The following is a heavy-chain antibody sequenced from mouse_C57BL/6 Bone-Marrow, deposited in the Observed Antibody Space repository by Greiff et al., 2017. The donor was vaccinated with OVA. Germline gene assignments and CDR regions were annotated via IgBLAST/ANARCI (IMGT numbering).Heavy chain of an antibody. Sequence: EVNVVESGGGLVQSGRSLRLSCATSGFTFSDFYMEWVRQAPGKGLEWIAASRNKVNDYTTEYSASVKGRFIVSRDTSQSILYLQMNALRAEDTAIYYCARDAEYGSSSYWYFDVWGTGTTVTVSS. CDR1: GFTFSDFY. D-gene: IGHD1-1*01. V-gene: IGHV7-1*01. CDR2: SRNKVNDYTT. CDR3: ARDAEYGSSSYWYFDV. J-gene: IGHJ1*03.